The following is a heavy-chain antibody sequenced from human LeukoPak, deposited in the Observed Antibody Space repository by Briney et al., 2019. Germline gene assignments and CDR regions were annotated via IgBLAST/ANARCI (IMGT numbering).Heavy chain of an antibody. CDR1: GFTFSSYW. Sequence: PGGSLRLSCAASGFTFSSYWMHWVRQAPGKGLVWVSRINSVGSGTNYADSVKGRFTISRDKAKNTLYLQMNSLRAEDTVMYYCARGGIESSTWGTFDYYMDVWGKGTTVTVSS. CDR2: INSVGSGT. J-gene: IGHJ6*03. D-gene: IGHD7-27*01. V-gene: IGHV3-74*01. CDR3: ARGGIESSTWGTFDYYMDV.